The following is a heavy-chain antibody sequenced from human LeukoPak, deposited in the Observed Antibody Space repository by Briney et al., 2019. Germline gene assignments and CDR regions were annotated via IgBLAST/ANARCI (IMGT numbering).Heavy chain of an antibody. J-gene: IGHJ4*02. V-gene: IGHV3-7*01. CDR2: IKQDGSEK. CDR3: GQGLLDY. D-gene: IGHD2-15*01. CDR1: GFTFSNYW. Sequence: PGGSPRLSCEASGFTFSNYWMTWVRQAPGKGLEWVANIKQDGSEKYYVDSVKGRFTISRDNAKNSVYLQMNSLRAEDTAVYYCGQGLLDYWGQGTLVTVSS.